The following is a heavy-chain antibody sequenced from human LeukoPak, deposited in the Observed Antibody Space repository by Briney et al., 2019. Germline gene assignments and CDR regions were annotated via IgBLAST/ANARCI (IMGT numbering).Heavy chain of an antibody. CDR1: GGSFSGYY. V-gene: IGHV4-34*01. CDR2: INHSGST. J-gene: IGHJ4*02. Sequence: PSETLSLTCAVYGGSFSGYYWSWIRQPPGKGLEWIGEINHSGSTNYNPSLKSRVTISVDTSKNQFSLKLSSVTAADTAVYYCASTPMVRGVRWWGPPTDDYWGQGTLVTVSS. CDR3: ASTPMVRGVRWWGPPTDDY. D-gene: IGHD3-10*01.